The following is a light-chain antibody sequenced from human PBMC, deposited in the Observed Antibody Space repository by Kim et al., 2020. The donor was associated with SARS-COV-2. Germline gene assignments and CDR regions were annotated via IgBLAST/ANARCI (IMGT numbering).Light chain of an antibody. CDR3: CSYAGSYTFV. J-gene: IGLJ1*01. Sequence: GQAVPISCTGTSSDVGGYEYVSWYQHHPGQAPQLMIYYVSKRPSGVPDRFSGSKSGNTASLTISGLQAEDEADYYCCSYAGSYTFVFGIGTKVTVL. CDR1: SSDVGGYEY. CDR2: YVS. V-gene: IGLV2-11*01.